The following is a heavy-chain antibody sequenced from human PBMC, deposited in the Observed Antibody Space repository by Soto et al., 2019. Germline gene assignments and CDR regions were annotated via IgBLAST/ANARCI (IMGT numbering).Heavy chain of an antibody. J-gene: IGHJ3*02. D-gene: IGHD3-22*01. V-gene: IGHV1-18*01. CDR1: GYTFTSYG. CDR3: ARDSGYYGSSGYYPDAFDI. Sequence: GASVKVSCKASGYTFTSYGISWVRQAPGQGLEWMGWISAYNGNTNYAQKLQGRVTMTTDTSTSTAYMELRSLRSDDTAVYYCARDSGYYGSSGYYPDAFDIWGQGTMVTVSS. CDR2: ISAYNGNT.